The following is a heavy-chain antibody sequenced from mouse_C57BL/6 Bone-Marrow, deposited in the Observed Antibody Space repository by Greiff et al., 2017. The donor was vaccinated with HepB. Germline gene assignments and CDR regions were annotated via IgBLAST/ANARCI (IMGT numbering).Heavy chain of an antibody. Sequence: EVKLMESGGDLVKPGGSLKLSCAASGFTFSSYGMSWVRQTPDKRLEWVATISSGGSYTYYPDSVKGRVTIARDSANNTLYLQMSSLKSEDTAKYYCARHEGGWLLPCYWGQGTTLTVSS. CDR2: ISSGGSYT. V-gene: IGHV5-6*01. D-gene: IGHD2-3*01. CDR3: ARHEGGWLLPCY. J-gene: IGHJ2*01. CDR1: GFTFSSYG.